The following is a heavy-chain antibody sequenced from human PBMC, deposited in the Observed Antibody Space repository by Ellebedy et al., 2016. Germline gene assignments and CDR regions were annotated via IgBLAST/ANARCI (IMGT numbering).Heavy chain of an antibody. V-gene: IGHV4-39*07. CDR2: IYYSGST. CDR1: GGSISSSSYY. Sequence: SETLSLXCTVSGGSISSSSYYWGWIRQPPGKGLEWIGSIYYSGSTYYNPSLKSRVTISVDTSKNQFSLKLSSVTAADTAVYYCARALGLEYQLLSPYYYGMDVWGQGTTVTVSS. CDR3: ARALGLEYQLLSPYYYGMDV. J-gene: IGHJ6*02. D-gene: IGHD2-2*01.